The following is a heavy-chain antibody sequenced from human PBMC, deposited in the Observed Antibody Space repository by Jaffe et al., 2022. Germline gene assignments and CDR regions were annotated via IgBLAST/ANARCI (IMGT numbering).Heavy chain of an antibody. D-gene: IGHD1-26*01. CDR1: GFSISTDYF. CDR3: ARVGRSVRSGIVEATTLDY. J-gene: IGHJ4*02. CDR2: ISGST. V-gene: IGHV4-38-2*01. Sequence: QVQLQESGPGLVKPSETLSLTCAVSGFSISTDYFWGWIRQPPGKGLEWIGSISGSTYYNPSLRSRVSMSVDTSKNHFSLKLTSVTAADTAVYYCARVGRSVRSGIVEATTLDYWGQGTLVTVSS.